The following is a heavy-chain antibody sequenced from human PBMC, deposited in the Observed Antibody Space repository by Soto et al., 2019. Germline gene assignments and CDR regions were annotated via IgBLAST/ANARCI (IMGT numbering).Heavy chain of an antibody. CDR1: GLTFSGSA. V-gene: IGHV3-23*01. CDR3: AKIRSIAAAFSDY. Sequence: PGGSLRLSCAASGLTFSGSAMSWVRQAPGKGLEWVSSISVTGASTYYADSVQGRFTVSRDNSKGTFFLEMNSLRAEDTAVYFCAKIRSIAAAFSDYWGQGTLVTVSS. J-gene: IGHJ4*02. CDR2: ISVTGAST. D-gene: IGHD6-13*01.